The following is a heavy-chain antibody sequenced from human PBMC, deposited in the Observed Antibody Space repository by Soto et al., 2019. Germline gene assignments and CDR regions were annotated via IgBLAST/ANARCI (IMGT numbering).Heavy chain of an antibody. CDR1: GFTFSSHA. CDR2: ITGSGDST. Sequence: EVQLLESGGGLVQPGGSLRLSCAVSGFTFSSHAMSWVRQAPGKGLECVSSITGSGDSTYYADSVKGRFTIASDKSKSTLYLQMTSLRAEDTAVYYCAKDLQFSGWLSAQTFEYWGQGTQVTVSS. CDR3: AKDLQFSGWLSAQTFEY. V-gene: IGHV3-23*01. J-gene: IGHJ4*02. D-gene: IGHD6-19*01.